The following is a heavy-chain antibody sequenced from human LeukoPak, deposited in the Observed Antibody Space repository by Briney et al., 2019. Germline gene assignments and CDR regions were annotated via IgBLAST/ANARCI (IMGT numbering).Heavy chain of an antibody. CDR2: INHSGST. D-gene: IGHD5-18*01. CDR1: GGSFGGYY. CDR3: ARGPPWGDTAMAPYFDY. Sequence: KPSETLSLTCAVYGGSFGGYYWSWIRQPPGKGLEWIGEINHSGSTNYNPSPKSRVTISVDTSKNQFSLKLSSVTAADTAVYYCARGPPWGDTAMAPYFDYWGQGTLVTVSS. J-gene: IGHJ4*02. V-gene: IGHV4-34*01.